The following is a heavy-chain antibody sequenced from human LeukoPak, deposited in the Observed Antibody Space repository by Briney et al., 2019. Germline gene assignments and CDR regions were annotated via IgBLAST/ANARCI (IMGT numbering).Heavy chain of an antibody. J-gene: IGHJ4*02. CDR1: GFTFSSFR. V-gene: IGHV3-7*01. Sequence: GGSLRVSCAASGFTFSSFRMSWVRQPPGKGLEWVANINQDGSEIYYVDSVKGRFTVSTDNAKNSLYLQMSSLRAEDTAVYYCASSWGSAIDFWGQGTLVTVSS. CDR3: ASSWGSAIDF. CDR2: INQDGSEI. D-gene: IGHD3-16*01.